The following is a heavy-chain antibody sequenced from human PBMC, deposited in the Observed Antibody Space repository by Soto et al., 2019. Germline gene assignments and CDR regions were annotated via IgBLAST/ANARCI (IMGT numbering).Heavy chain of an antibody. CDR2: IIPILGIA. CDR3: AGGEGGYDSPFDY. V-gene: IGHV1-69*02. D-gene: IGHD5-12*01. J-gene: IGHJ4*02. Sequence: QVQLVQSGAEVKKPGSSVKVSCKASGGTFSSYTISWVRQAPGQGLEWMGRIIPILGIANYAQKFQGRVTITADKSTSTAYMELSSLRSEDAAVYYCAGGEGGYDSPFDYWGQGTLVTVSS. CDR1: GGTFSSYT.